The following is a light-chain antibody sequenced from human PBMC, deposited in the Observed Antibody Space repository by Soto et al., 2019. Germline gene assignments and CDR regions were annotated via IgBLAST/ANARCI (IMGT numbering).Light chain of an antibody. CDR1: RSLSSN. CDR2: AAS. V-gene: IGKV3-20*01. CDR3: QQYGSSGT. J-gene: IGKJ1*01. Sequence: EVMMTQSPDTLSVSPGETATLSCRASRSLSSNLAWYQQKPGQAPRLLIYAASSRATGIPDRFSGSGSGTDFTLTISRLEPEDFAVYYCQQYGSSGTFGQGTKVDIK.